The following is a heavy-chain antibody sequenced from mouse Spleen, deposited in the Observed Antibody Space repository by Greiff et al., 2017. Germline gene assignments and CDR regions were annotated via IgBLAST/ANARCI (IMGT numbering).Heavy chain of an antibody. Sequence: QVQLKQSGAELVRPGASVTLSCKASGYTFTDYEMHWVKQTPVHGLEWIGAIDPETGGNAYNQKFKGKAILTADKSSSTAYMELRSLTSEDSAVYYCTRSYYGSSYEGYWYFDVWGTGTTVTVSS. D-gene: IGHD1-1*01. V-gene: IGHV1-15*01. CDR3: TRSYYGSSYEGYWYFDV. CDR2: IDPETGGN. CDR1: GYTFTDYE. J-gene: IGHJ1*03.